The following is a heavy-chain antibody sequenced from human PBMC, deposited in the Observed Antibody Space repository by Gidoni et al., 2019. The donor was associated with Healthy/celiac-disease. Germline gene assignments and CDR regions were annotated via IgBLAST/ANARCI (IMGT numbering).Heavy chain of an antibody. CDR2: ISHDGSNT. CDR3: AKELGIAAADY. D-gene: IGHD6-13*01. J-gene: IGHJ4*02. CDR1: GFTFSSYG. V-gene: IGHV3-30*18. Sequence: QVQLVESGGGVVQPGRSLRLSCAASGFTFSSYGMHWVRQAPGKGLEWVAVISHDGSNTYYADSVKGRFTISRDNSKNTLFLQMTRLRAEDTALYYCAKELGIAAADYWGQGTLVTVSS.